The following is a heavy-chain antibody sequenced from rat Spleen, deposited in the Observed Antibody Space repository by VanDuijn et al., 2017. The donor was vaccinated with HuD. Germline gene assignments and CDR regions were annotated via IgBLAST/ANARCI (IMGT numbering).Heavy chain of an antibody. V-gene: IGHV5-29*01. CDR3: ARQDTSGYSNWFAY. Sequence: EVLLVESNGGLVQPGRSLKLSCAASGFTFNDHFMAWVRQAPTKGLEWVATISSDGSSTYHRDSVKGRFTISRDNSKSTLYLQVDSLRSEDTATYYCARQDTSGYSNWFAYWGQGTLVTVSS. CDR1: GFTFNDHF. J-gene: IGHJ3*01. D-gene: IGHD4-3*01. CDR2: ISSDGSST.